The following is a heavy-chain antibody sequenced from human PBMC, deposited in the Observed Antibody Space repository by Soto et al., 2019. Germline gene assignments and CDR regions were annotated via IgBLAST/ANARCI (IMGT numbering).Heavy chain of an antibody. CDR3: ASYGVYDSSGFYQSSHDAFDI. D-gene: IGHD3-22*01. V-gene: IGHV1-69*13. CDR1: GGTFSSYA. Sequence: ASVKVSCKASGGTFSSYAISWVRQAPGQGLEWMGGIIPIFGTANYAQKFQGRVTITADESTSTAYMELSSLRSEDTAVYYCASYGVYDSSGFYQSSHDAFDIWAQRTTVTVSS. J-gene: IGHJ3*02. CDR2: IIPIFGTA.